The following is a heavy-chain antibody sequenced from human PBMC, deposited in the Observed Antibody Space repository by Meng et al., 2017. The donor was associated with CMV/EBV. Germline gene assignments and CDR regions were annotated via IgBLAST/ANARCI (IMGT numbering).Heavy chain of an antibody. V-gene: IGHV3-20*04. CDR2: IHWNGGST. D-gene: IGHD3-3*01. Sequence: GESLKIPCAASGFTFHDYGMSWVRQAPGKGLEWVSGIHWNGGSTGYADTVKGSFTISRDNAKNSLYLQMNSLRAEDTALYYCARNGERSNNYDFWSDYYYYYYGMDVWGQGTTVTVSS. J-gene: IGHJ6*02. CDR3: ARNGERSNNYDFWSDYYYYYYGMDV. CDR1: GFTFHDYG.